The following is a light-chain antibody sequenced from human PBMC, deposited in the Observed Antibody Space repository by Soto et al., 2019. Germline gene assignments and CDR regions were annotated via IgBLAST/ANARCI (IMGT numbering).Light chain of an antibody. CDR2: EVR. J-gene: IGLJ3*02. V-gene: IGLV2-14*01. CDR3: SLDTTTSTLV. CDR1: NRDVGSYNL. Sequence: QSALTQPASVSGSPGQSITIACTGTNRDVGSYNLVSWYQQRPGHAPKLIIYEVRNRPSGFSYRFTGSKSGNTAALTISGLQAEDEADYYCSLDTTTSTLVFGGGTKLTVL.